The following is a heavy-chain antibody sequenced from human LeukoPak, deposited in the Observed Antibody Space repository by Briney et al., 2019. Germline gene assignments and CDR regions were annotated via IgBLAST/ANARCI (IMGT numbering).Heavy chain of an antibody. Sequence: GGSLRLSCTASGFSLSDYWMSWVRQAPGKGLEWVSYISSSGSTIYYADSVKGRFTISRDNAKNSLYLQMNSLRAEDTAVYYCARDLAKVVPAAIDDYYYYYYMDVWGKGTTVTVSS. CDR2: ISSSGSTI. J-gene: IGHJ6*03. V-gene: IGHV3-11*01. CDR3: ARDLAKVVPAAIDDYYYYYYMDV. D-gene: IGHD2-2*01. CDR1: GFSLSDYW.